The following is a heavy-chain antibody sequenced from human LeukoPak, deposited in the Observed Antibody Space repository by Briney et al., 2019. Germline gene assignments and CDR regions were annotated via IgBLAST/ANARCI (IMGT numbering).Heavy chain of an antibody. Sequence: PSETLSLTCTVSGGSISSGGYHWSWIRQHPGKGLEWIGYIYYSGSTYYNPSLKSRVTISVDTSKNQFSLKLSSVTAADTAVYYCARKASSSPYYYGMDVWGQGTTVTVSS. D-gene: IGHD6-6*01. CDR1: GGSISSGGYH. CDR3: ARKASSSPYYYGMDV. J-gene: IGHJ6*02. CDR2: IYYSGST. V-gene: IGHV4-31*03.